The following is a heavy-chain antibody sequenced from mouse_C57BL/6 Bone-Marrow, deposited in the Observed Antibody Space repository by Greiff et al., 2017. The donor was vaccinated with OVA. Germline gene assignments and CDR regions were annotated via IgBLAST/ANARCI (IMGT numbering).Heavy chain of an antibody. D-gene: IGHD2-1*01. V-gene: IGHV1-59*01. CDR2: IDPSDSYT. CDR1: GYTFTSYW. CDR3: ARDGNYYYYAMDY. Sequence: QVQLQQPGAELVRPGTSVKLSCKASGYTFTSYWMHWVKQRPGQGLEWIGVIDPSDSYTNYNQKFKGKATLTVDTSSSTAYMQLSSLTSDDSAVYYCARDGNYYYYAMDYWGQGTSVTVSS. J-gene: IGHJ4*01.